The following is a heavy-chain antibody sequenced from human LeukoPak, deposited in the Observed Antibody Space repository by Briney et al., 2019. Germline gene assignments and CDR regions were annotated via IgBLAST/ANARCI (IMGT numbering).Heavy chain of an antibody. J-gene: IGHJ4*02. V-gene: IGHV3-49*03. Sequence: GGSLRLSCSTSGFNFGDYAMSWFRQAPGKGLEWVGFIRSKTYGGATEYAASVKGRFTMSRDDSKRIAYLQMNTLKTEDTAVYYCTGHYDSSGYLPDYWGQGTRVTVSS. CDR3: TGHYDSSGYLPDY. D-gene: IGHD3-22*01. CDR2: IRSKTYGGAT. CDR1: GFNFGDYA.